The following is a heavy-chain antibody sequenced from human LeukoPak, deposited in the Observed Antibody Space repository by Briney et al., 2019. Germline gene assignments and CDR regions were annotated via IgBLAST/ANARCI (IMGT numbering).Heavy chain of an antibody. Sequence: GGSLRLSCAASGFTFSSYSMNWVRQAPGKGLEWVSSISSSSSYIYYADSVKGRFTISRDNAKNSLYLQMNSLRAEDTAVYYCAREGWELGAFDIWGQGTMVTVSS. J-gene: IGHJ3*02. V-gene: IGHV3-21*01. CDR2: ISSSSSYI. CDR1: GFTFSSYS. CDR3: AREGWELGAFDI. D-gene: IGHD1-26*01.